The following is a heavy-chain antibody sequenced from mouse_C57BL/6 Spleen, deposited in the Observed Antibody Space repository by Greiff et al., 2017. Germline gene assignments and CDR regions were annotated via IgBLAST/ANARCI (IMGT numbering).Heavy chain of an antibody. CDR2: ISSGGSYT. Sequence: EVMLVESGGDLVKPGGSLKLSCAASGFTFSSYGMSWVRQTPDKRLEWVATISSGGSYTYYPDSVKGRFTISRDNAKNTLYLQMSSLKSEDTAMYYCASPYYYGSPSFAYWGQGTLVTVSA. CDR3: ASPYYYGSPSFAY. V-gene: IGHV5-6*01. D-gene: IGHD1-1*01. CDR1: GFTFSSYG. J-gene: IGHJ3*01.